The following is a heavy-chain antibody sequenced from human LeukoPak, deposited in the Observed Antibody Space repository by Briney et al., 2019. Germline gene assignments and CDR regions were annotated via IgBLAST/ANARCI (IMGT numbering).Heavy chain of an antibody. Sequence: ASVKVSCKASGGTFSSYAISGVRQAPGQGLEWMGGIIPIFGTANYAQKLQGRVTITADESTSTAYMELSSLRSEDTAVYYCARHPGYCSSTSCYTATNYYYYYYMDVWGKGTTVTVSS. CDR3: ARHPGYCSSTSCYTATNYYYYYYMDV. J-gene: IGHJ6*03. V-gene: IGHV1-69*13. CDR1: GGTFSSYA. D-gene: IGHD2-2*02. CDR2: IIPIFGTA.